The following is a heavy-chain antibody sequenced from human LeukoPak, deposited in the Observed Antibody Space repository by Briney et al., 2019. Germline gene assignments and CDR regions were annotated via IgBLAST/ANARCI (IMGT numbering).Heavy chain of an antibody. D-gene: IGHD3-3*01. CDR2: MYYSGNT. Sequence: SETLSLTCTVSGVSISSSTYCWSWVRQPPGKGLEWIGCMYYSGNTYYSSSLKSRVTISVDTSKNQFSLKLSSVTAADTAVYYCARATSVDFWSGYLHYFDYWGQGTLVTVSS. CDR3: ARATSVDFWSGYLHYFDY. V-gene: IGHV4-39*07. J-gene: IGHJ4*02. CDR1: GVSISSSTYC.